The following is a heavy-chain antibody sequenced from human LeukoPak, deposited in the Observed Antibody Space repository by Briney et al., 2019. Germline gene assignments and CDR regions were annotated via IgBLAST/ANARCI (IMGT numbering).Heavy chain of an antibody. CDR3: AREHANCSGGSCYSGPFDY. CDR1: GYSFTSYW. D-gene: IGHD2-15*01. V-gene: IGHV5-51*01. CDR2: IYPGDSDT. J-gene: IGHJ4*02. Sequence: GESLKISCKGSGYSFTSYWIGWVRQMPGKGLEWMGIIYPGDSDTRYSPSFQGQVTISADKSISTAYLQWSSLKAPDTAMYYCAREHANCSGGSCYSGPFDYWGQGTLVTVSS.